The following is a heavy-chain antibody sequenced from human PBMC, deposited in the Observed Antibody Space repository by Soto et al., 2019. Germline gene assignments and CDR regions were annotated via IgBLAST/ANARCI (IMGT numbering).Heavy chain of an antibody. CDR1: GFTFSNAW. J-gene: IGHJ4*02. D-gene: IGHD3-10*01. Sequence: GGSLRLSCAASGFTFSNAWMSWVRQAPGKGLEWVGRIKSKTDGGTTDYAAPVKGRFTISRDDSKNTLYLQMNSLKTEDTAVYYCATDPGINMFRGVIYFDYWGQGTLVTVSS. CDR2: IKSKTDGGTT. V-gene: IGHV3-15*01. CDR3: ATDPGINMFRGVIYFDY.